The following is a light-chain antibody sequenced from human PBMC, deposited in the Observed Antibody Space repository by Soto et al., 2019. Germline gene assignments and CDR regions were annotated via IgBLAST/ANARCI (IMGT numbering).Light chain of an antibody. V-gene: IGKV4-1*01. J-gene: IGKJ4*01. CDR2: WAS. Sequence: IVMTQSPDSLAVSLGESATINCKSSQSLLYSSNNKNYLAWYQQKPGQPPKLLIYWASTRESGVPDRFSGSGSGTDFTLTISSLQAEDVAVYYCQQYYSNPELTFXGGTKV. CDR3: QQYYSNPELT. CDR1: QSLLYSSNNKNY.